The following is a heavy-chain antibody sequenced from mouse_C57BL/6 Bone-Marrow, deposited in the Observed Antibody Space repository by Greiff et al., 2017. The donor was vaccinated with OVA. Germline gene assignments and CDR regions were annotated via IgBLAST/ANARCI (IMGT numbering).Heavy chain of an antibody. J-gene: IGHJ3*01. V-gene: IGHV1-66*01. CDR3: AKETPDPDGYYVPWFAY. D-gene: IGHD2-3*01. CDR1: GYSFTSYY. CDR2: IYPGSGNT. Sequence: QVQLKQSGPELVKPGASVKISCKASGYSFTSYYIHWVKQRPGQGLEWIGWIYPGSGNTKYNEKFKGKATLTADTSSSTAYMQLSSLTSEDSAVYYCAKETPDPDGYYVPWFAYWGQGTLVTVSA.